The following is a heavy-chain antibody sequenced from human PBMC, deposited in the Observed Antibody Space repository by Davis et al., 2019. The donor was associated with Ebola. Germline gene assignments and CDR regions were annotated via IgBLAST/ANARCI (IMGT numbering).Heavy chain of an antibody. V-gene: IGHV4-34*01. Sequence: MPGGSLRLSCDVPGESFSDYYWSWIRQPPGKGLEWIGEINHSGSTNYNPSLKSRVTISVDTSKNQFSLKLSSVTAADTAVYYCAREGPYKDTILYVVHNWFDPWGQGTLVTVSS. J-gene: IGHJ5*02. CDR2: INHSGST. CDR3: AREGPYKDTILYVVHNWFDP. D-gene: IGHD2/OR15-2a*01. CDR1: GESFSDYY.